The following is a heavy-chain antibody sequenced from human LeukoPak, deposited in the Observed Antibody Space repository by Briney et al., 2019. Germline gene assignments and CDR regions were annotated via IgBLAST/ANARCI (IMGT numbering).Heavy chain of an antibody. J-gene: IGHJ5*02. CDR3: AKSLGRLRFLEWLLFA. Sequence: TGGSLRLSCAASGFTFSSYAMSWVRQAPGKGLEWVSAISGSGGSTYYADSVKGRFTISRDNSKNTLYLQMNSLRAEDTAVYYCAKSLGRLRFLEWLLFAWGQGTLVTVSS. D-gene: IGHD3-3*01. CDR1: GFTFSSYA. V-gene: IGHV3-23*01. CDR2: ISGSGGST.